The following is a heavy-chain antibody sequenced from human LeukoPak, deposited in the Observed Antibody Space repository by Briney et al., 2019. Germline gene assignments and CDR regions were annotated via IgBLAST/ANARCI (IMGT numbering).Heavy chain of an antibody. CDR2: IYYSGNT. CDR3: ARDRKLHVLRYFDWSDFLGAFDI. D-gene: IGHD3-9*01. V-gene: IGHV4-39*07. CDR1: GGSITSNNYY. J-gene: IGHJ3*02. Sequence: SETLSLTCTVSGGSITSNNYYWGWIRQPPGKGLEWIGNIYYSGNTYYNPSLKSRVTISVDTFKNHISLKLSSVTAADTAVYYCARDRKLHVLRYFDWSDFLGAFDIWGQGTMVTVSS.